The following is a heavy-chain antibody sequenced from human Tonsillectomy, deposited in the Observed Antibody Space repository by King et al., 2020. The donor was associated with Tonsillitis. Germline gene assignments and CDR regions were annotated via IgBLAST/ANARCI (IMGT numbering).Heavy chain of an antibody. Sequence: VQLQQWGAGLLKPSEPLSLPCAVYGGSFSGYYWSWLRQPPGKGLEWIGEINHSGSTNYNPSLKSRVTISVDTSKNQFSLKLSSVTAADTAVYYCARGPRYYYGSGSYGEYFQHWGQGTLVTVSS. J-gene: IGHJ1*01. V-gene: IGHV4-34*01. CDR2: INHSGST. CDR1: GGSFSGYY. D-gene: IGHD3-10*01. CDR3: ARGPRYYYGSGSYGEYFQH.